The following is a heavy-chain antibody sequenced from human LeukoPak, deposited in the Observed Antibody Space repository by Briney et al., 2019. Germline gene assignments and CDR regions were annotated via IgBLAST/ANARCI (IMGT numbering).Heavy chain of an antibody. D-gene: IGHD3-10*01. CDR1: GYTFTGYY. V-gene: IGHV1-2*02. J-gene: IGHJ4*02. Sequence: RASVKVSCKASGYTFTGYYMHWVRQAPGQGLEWMGWINPNSGGANYAQKLQGRVTMSRDTSNSTAYMELSRLRSDDKAVYYCARSRFGELSDFDYWGQGTLVTVSS. CDR2: INPNSGGA. CDR3: ARSRFGELSDFDY.